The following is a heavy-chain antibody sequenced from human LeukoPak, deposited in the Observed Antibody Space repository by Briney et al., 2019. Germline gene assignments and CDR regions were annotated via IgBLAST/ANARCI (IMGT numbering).Heavy chain of an antibody. V-gene: IGHV3-20*04. CDR3: AKGGVAVAATQLNDAFDI. Sequence: PGGALRLSCATSGFTFDDFGMAWVRQVPGKGPEWVSGINWNGETIAYRDSVKGRFTISRDNAKNSLYLQMNSLRAEDTALYYCAKGGVAVAATQLNDAFDIWGQGTMVTVSS. CDR2: INWNGETI. J-gene: IGHJ3*02. D-gene: IGHD6-19*01. CDR1: GFTFDDFG.